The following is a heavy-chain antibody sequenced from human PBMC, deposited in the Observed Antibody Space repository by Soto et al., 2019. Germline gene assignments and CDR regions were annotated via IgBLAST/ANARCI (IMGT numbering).Heavy chain of an antibody. V-gene: IGHV4-59*08. CDR2: IYYSGST. CDR3: ARLGRDFWSGYYYYYMDV. CDR1: GGTISSYY. Sequence: LETLPLTCTVSGGTISSYYWSWIRQPPGKGLEWIGYIYYSGSTNYNPSLKSRVTISVDTSKNQFSLKLSSVTAADTAVYYCARLGRDFWSGYYYYYMDVWGKGTTVTVSS. J-gene: IGHJ6*03. D-gene: IGHD3-3*01.